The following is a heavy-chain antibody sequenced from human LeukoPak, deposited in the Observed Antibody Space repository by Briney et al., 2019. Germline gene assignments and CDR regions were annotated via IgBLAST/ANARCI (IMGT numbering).Heavy chain of an antibody. Sequence: GGSLRLSCAASGFTFSSYAMHWVRQAPGKGLEWVAVISYDGSNKYYADSVKGRFTISRDNSKNTLYLQMNSLRAEDTAVYYCAKDGFNDSSGYYPLYYYGMDVWGQGTTVTVSS. CDR2: ISYDGSNK. CDR1: GFTFSSYA. D-gene: IGHD3-22*01. V-gene: IGHV3-30*04. J-gene: IGHJ6*02. CDR3: AKDGFNDSSGYYPLYYYGMDV.